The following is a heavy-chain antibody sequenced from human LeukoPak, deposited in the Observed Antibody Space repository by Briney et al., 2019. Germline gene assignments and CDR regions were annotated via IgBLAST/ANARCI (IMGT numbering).Heavy chain of an antibody. Sequence: ESLSLTCTVSGGSISSYYWSWIRQPPGKGLEWIGYVYYSGSTDYNPSLESRVTISVDTSKSQFSLKLSSLTAADTAIYYCARDYGGSSYLDYWGQGILVTVSS. CDR1: GGSISSYY. J-gene: IGHJ4*02. CDR3: ARDYGGSSYLDY. V-gene: IGHV4-59*01. D-gene: IGHD4-23*01. CDR2: VYYSGST.